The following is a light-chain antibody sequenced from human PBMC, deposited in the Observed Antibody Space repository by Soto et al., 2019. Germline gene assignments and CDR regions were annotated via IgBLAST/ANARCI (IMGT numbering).Light chain of an antibody. V-gene: IGKV3-20*01. CDR1: QTVTSSY. CDR3: QQYGRSPLT. Sequence: EIVLTQSPGTLSLSPGERATLSCRASQTVTSSYLAWYQQKPGQAPRLLIYGASSRAAGIPDRFSGSGSGTDFTLPISRLEPEDFAVYHCQQYGRSPLTFGGGTKVEIK. J-gene: IGKJ4*01. CDR2: GAS.